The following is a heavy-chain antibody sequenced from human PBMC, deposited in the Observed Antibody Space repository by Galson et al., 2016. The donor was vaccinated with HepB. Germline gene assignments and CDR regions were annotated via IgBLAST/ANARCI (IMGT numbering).Heavy chain of an antibody. Sequence: LRLSCAASGFTFGSYGMHWVRQAPGKGLEWVAVISYDASEKHYADSVKGRFTISRDKSKNTLYLQMNSLRAEDTAVYYCAKSPLMFFGELLGYFQHWGQGTLVTVSS. CDR3: AKSPLMFFGELLGYFQH. V-gene: IGHV3-30*18. J-gene: IGHJ1*01. CDR1: GFTFGSYG. CDR2: ISYDASEK. D-gene: IGHD3-10*01.